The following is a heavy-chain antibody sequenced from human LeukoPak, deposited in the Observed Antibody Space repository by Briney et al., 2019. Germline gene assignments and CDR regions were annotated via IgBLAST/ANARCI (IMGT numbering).Heavy chain of an antibody. CDR2: INHSGST. Sequence: SETLSLTCAVYGGSFSGYYWSWIRQPPGKGLEWIGEINHSGSTNYNPSLKSRVTISVDTSKNQFSLKLSSVTAADTAVYYCARDKGSYSNYDYYYYYMDVWGKGTTVTVSS. V-gene: IGHV4-34*01. CDR1: GGSFSGYY. CDR3: ARDKGSYSNYDYYYYYMDV. J-gene: IGHJ6*03. D-gene: IGHD4-11*01.